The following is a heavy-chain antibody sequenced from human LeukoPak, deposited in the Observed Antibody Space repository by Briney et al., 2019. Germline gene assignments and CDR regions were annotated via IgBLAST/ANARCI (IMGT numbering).Heavy chain of an antibody. Sequence: PGGSLRLSCSASGFTVSSNYMSWVRQAPGKGLEWVSVIYSGGSTYYADSVKGGFTISRDNAKNSLCLQMNSLRAEDTAVYYCARLSSSYYFDYWGQGTLVTVSS. CDR1: GFTVSSNY. CDR2: IYSGGST. J-gene: IGHJ4*02. D-gene: IGHD6-6*01. CDR3: ARLSSSYYFDY. V-gene: IGHV3-66*04.